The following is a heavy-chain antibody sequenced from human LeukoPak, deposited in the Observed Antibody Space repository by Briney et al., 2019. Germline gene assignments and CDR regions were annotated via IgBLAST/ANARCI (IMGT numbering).Heavy chain of an antibody. J-gene: IGHJ6*03. V-gene: IGHV3-23*01. CDR3: TKDGSWGDYYFYFYIDV. CDR1: GFTFSNSA. D-gene: IGHD3-16*01. Sequence: GGSLRLSCEGSGFTFSNSAMGWVRQAPGKGLEWVSGVSASGHYTYYADSAKGRFTISRDNSKNTPYLQMNSLRAEDTALYYCTKDGSWGDYYFYFYIDVWGKGTTVTVSS. CDR2: VSASGHYT.